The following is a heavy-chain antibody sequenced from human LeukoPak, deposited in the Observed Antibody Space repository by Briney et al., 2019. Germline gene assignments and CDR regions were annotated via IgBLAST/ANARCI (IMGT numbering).Heavy chain of an antibody. CDR2: INHSGST. J-gene: IGHJ6*03. CDR1: GGSFSAYY. CDR3: ARGPHLVRHYMDV. Sequence: PSETPSLTCAVYGGSFSAYYWSWIRQPPGKGLEWIGEINHSGSTNYNPSLKSRVTISVDTSKNQFSLKLTPVTAADTAVYYCARGPHLVRHYMDVWGKGTTVTVSS. V-gene: IGHV4-34*01. D-gene: IGHD2-2*01.